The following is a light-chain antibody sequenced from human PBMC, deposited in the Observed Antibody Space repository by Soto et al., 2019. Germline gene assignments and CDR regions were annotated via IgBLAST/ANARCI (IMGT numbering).Light chain of an antibody. CDR1: QSFLYSSNNKNY. CDR2: WAS. CDR3: QHYYTTPPT. J-gene: IGKJ4*01. V-gene: IGKV4-1*01. Sequence: DIVMTQSPDSLAVSLGERATINCKSSQSFLYSSNNKNYLAWYQQKPGQPPKLLISWASTRESGVPDRFSGSGSGTDFTLTISSLQAEDVAVYYCQHYYTTPPTFGGGTKVEIK.